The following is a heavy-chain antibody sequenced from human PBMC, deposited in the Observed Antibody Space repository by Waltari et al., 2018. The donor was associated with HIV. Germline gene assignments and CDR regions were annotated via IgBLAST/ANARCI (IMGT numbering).Heavy chain of an antibody. Sequence: QVQLVQSGAEVKRPGASVKVSCKASGYPFITYYIHWVRQAPGQGLEWMGIINPGGGSTNYAQKFQCRVTMTRDSSTSTVYREVNSLKSEDTAVYYCARDPRGSESGFDIWGQGTVVTVSS. CDR3: ARDPRGSESGFDI. V-gene: IGHV1-46*01. CDR2: INPGGGST. CDR1: GYPFITYY. J-gene: IGHJ3*02. D-gene: IGHD3-10*01.